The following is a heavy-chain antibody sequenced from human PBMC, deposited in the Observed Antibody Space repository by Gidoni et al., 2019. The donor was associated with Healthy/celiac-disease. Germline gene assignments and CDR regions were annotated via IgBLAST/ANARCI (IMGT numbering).Heavy chain of an antibody. V-gene: IGHV3-33*01. J-gene: IGHJ4*02. CDR1: GFTFSSYC. CDR3: ARDLAAADSYFDY. Sequence: QVQRVESGGGLVQPGRSLRLSFAASGFTFSSYCMHWVRQASGNGLEGVAVIWYDGSNKYYADSVKGRFTISRDNSKNTLYLQMNSLRDEDTAVYYCARDLAAADSYFDYWGQGTLVTVSS. CDR2: IWYDGSNK. D-gene: IGHD6-13*01.